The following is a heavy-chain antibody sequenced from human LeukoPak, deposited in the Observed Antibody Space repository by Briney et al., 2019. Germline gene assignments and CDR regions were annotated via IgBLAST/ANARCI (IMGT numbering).Heavy chain of an antibody. CDR3: ARAMPGYGSGSYYTGTSRFDP. D-gene: IGHD3-10*01. J-gene: IGHJ5*02. Sequence: GASVNVSCKASGYTFTSYYMHWVRQAPGQGLEWMGIINPSGGSKSYAQKFQGRVTMTRDTSTSTVYMELSSLRSEDTAVYYCARAMPGYGSGSYYTGTSRFDPWGQGTLVTVCS. CDR2: INPSGGSK. CDR1: GYTFTSYY. V-gene: IGHV1-46*01.